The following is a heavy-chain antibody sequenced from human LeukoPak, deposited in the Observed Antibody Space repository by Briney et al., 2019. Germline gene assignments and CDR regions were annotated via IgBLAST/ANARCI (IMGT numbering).Heavy chain of an antibody. Sequence: ASVKVSCKASGYTFSIYGITWVRQAPGQGLEWMGWISAHTGKSDYAQKFQNRVTMTADTATSTAYMELRSLGSDDTAVYYCARSDYYDSSGYGYWGQGTLVTVSS. V-gene: IGHV1-18*01. CDR3: ARSDYYDSSGYGY. D-gene: IGHD3-22*01. CDR2: ISAHTGKS. CDR1: GYTFSIYG. J-gene: IGHJ4*02.